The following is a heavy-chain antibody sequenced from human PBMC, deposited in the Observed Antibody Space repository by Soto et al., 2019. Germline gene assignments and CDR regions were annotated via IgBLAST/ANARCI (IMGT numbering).Heavy chain of an antibody. D-gene: IGHD3-3*01. CDR2: IYYSGST. J-gene: IGHJ6*03. CDR1: GGPISSSSYY. V-gene: IGHV4-39*01. Sequence: SETLSLTCTVSGGPISSSSYYWGWIRQPPGKGLEWIGSIYYSGSTYYNLSLKSRVTISVDTSKNQFSLKLSSVTAADTAVYYCARHSASSWSYYYYMDAWGKGTTVTVSS. CDR3: ARHSASSWSYYYYMDA.